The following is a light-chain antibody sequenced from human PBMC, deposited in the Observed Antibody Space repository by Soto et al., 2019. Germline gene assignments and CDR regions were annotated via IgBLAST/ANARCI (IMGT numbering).Light chain of an antibody. CDR3: CSFTTSSTYV. V-gene: IGLV2-14*01. Sequence: QSVLTQPASVSGSPGQSITISCTGTSSDVGGYNYVSWYQQYPGKAPKVMIYDVTNRPSEVSNRFSGSRSGNTASLTISGLQAEDEADYYCCSFTTSSTYVFGTGTKVTVL. CDR2: DVT. J-gene: IGLJ1*01. CDR1: SSDVGGYNY.